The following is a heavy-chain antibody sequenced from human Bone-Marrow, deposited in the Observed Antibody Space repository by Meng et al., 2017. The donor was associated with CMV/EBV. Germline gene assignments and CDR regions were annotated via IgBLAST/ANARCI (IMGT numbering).Heavy chain of an antibody. D-gene: IGHD3-16*02. V-gene: IGHV3-20*04. Sequence: GGSLRLSCAASGFTFDDYGMSWVRQAPGKWLEWVSGINWNGCSTGYADSVKGRFTISRDNAKNSLYLQMNSLRAEDTALYYCARRVGSYSLDYYGMDVWGQGTTVTVSS. J-gene: IGHJ6*02. CDR2: INWNGCST. CDR3: ARRVGSYSLDYYGMDV. CDR1: GFTFDDYG.